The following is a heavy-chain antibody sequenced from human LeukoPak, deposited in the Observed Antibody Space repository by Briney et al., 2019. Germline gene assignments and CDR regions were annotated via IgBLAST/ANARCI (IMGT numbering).Heavy chain of an antibody. Sequence: GGSLRLSCAASGFTFGDYGMHWVRQAPGKGLEWVSYGGSGGSTYYADSVKGRFTVSRDNSKSTLYLQMNSLTAEDTAVYYCAKMRGQYYHSYYMDAWGKGTTVTVSS. CDR3: AKMRGQYYHSYYMDA. CDR2: GGSGGST. J-gene: IGHJ6*03. V-gene: IGHV3-23*01. CDR1: GFTFGDYG.